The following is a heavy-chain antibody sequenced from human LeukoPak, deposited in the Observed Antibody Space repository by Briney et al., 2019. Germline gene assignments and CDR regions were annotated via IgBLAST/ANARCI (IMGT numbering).Heavy chain of an antibody. CDR3: ARHDSSGPYNAFDV. CDR2: IYHSGST. V-gene: IGHV4-38-2*02. J-gene: IGHJ3*01. Sequence: SETLSLTCTVSGYSISSGYYWGWIRQPPGKGLEWIGSIYHSGSTYYNPSLKSRVTISVDTSKNQFSLNLSSVTAADTAEYYCARHDSSGPYNAFDVWGQGTMVTVSS. CDR1: GYSISSGYY. D-gene: IGHD3-22*01.